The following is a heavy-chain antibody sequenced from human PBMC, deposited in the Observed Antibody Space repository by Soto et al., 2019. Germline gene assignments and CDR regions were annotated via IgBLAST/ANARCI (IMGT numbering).Heavy chain of an antibody. Sequence: GGSLRLSCVASGLTVSHNYMAWVRQAPEMGLEWVSILYTEGTTYYADSVKGRFTISRDSSKNTLFLQMDSLRAEDTAVYYCVRPRPSGENYGMDVWGQGTTVTV. CDR3: VRPRPSGENYGMDV. CDR2: LYTEGTT. V-gene: IGHV3-53*01. D-gene: IGHD3-16*01. J-gene: IGHJ6*02. CDR1: GLTVSHNY.